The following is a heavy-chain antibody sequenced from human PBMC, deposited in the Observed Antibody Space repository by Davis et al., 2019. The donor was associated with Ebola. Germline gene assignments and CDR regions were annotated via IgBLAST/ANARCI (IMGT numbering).Heavy chain of an antibody. Sequence: SVKVSCKASGYTFTSYGISWVRQAPGQGLEWMGGIIPILGIANYAQKFQGRVTITADESTSTAYMELSSLRSEDTAVYYCATVGYSSSSDAFDIWGQGTMVTVSS. V-gene: IGHV1-69*10. D-gene: IGHD6-6*01. CDR1: GYTFTSYG. CDR2: IIPILGIA. J-gene: IGHJ3*02. CDR3: ATVGYSSSSDAFDI.